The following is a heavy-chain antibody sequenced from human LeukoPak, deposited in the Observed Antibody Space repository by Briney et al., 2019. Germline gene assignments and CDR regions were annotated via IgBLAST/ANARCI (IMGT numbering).Heavy chain of an antibody. V-gene: IGHV3-53*01. J-gene: IGHJ4*02. CDR3: GGWGVPFDY. D-gene: IGHD3-10*01. CDR1: GFTFSSYA. CDR2: IFSGGST. Sequence: GGSLRLSCAASGFTFSSYAMSWVRQAPGKGLEWVSVIFSGGSTYYADSVKGRFTISRDNSKNTLYFQMNSLRAEDTAVYYCGGWGVPFDYWGQGTLVTVSS.